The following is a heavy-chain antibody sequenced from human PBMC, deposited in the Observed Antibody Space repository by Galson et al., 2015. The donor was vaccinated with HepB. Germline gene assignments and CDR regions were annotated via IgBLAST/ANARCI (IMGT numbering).Heavy chain of an antibody. CDR2: ISGSGADT. V-gene: IGHV3-23*01. CDR3: AKDYGDSYWYFDL. Sequence: SLRLSCAASGFTFSTYAMNWVRQGPGKGLEWISGISGSGADTHYTDSVKGRFTIARDNSKNTLYLQMNSLRAEDTAVYYCAKDYGDSYWYFDLWGRGTLVTVSS. D-gene: IGHD4-17*01. J-gene: IGHJ2*01. CDR1: GFTFSTYA.